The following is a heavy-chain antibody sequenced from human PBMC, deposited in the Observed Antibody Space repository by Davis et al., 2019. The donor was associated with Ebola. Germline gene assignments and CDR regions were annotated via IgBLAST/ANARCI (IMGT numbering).Heavy chain of an antibody. CDR2: ISGSGGST. V-gene: IGHV3-23*01. Sequence: PGGSLRLSCAASGFTFSSYAMSWVRQAPGKGLEWVSAISGSGGSTYYADSVKGRFTISRDNPKNTLYLQMSSLRAEDTAVYYCAKGVEMLRPYYYGMDVWGQGTTVTVSS. CDR1: GFTFSSYA. CDR3: AKGVEMLRPYYYGMDV. D-gene: IGHD2-8*01. J-gene: IGHJ6*02.